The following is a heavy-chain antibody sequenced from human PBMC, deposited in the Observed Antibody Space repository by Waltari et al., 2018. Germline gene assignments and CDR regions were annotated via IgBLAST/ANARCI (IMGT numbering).Heavy chain of an antibody. D-gene: IGHD2-15*01. Sequence: WWSLVRRSGERGVEWIGQIHRSGRTHFKPSLESRVTISIDTSNNKFSLKVTSTTAADTAVYYCARDRGRGIYLDSWGQGTLVTVSP. CDR2: IHRSGRT. J-gene: IGHJ4*02. CDR1: W. V-gene: IGHV4-4*02. CDR3: ARDRGRGIYLDS.